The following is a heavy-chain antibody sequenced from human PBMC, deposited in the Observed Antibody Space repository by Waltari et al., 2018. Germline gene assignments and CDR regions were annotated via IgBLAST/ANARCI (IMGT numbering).Heavy chain of an antibody. CDR3: ARAPSFHYGIFSVPLTLDY. J-gene: IGHJ3*01. CDR2: MNHRRSE. D-gene: IGHD3-3*02. Sequence: QVQLNQWGAGVLKPSETLSLTCAVYGESFSEHFWTWIRQPQGKGLEWIGHMNHRRSENYNPSLRNRVSISVDTSMNQFSLMMTSLTAADTGVYYCARAPSFHYGIFSVPLTLDYWSQGTMVIVSS. V-gene: IGHV4-34*01. CDR1: GESFSEHF.